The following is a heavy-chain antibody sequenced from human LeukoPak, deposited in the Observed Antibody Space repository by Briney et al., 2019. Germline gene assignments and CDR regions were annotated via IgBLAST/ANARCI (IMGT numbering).Heavy chain of an antibody. CDR1: GFTFSSYA. CDR2: ISGGGGST. CDR3: AKMFPYYYDISGYYFDY. D-gene: IGHD3-22*01. Sequence: GGSLRLSCAASGFTFSSYAMSWVRQAPGKGLEWVSAISGGGGSTSYADSAKGRFTISRDNSKNTLYLQMNSLRAEDTAVYYCAKMFPYYYDISGYYFDYWGQGALVTVSS. V-gene: IGHV3-23*01. J-gene: IGHJ4*02.